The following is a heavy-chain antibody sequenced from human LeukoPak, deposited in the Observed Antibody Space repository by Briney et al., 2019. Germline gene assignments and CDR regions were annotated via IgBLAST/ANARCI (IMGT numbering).Heavy chain of an antibody. CDR1: GGSFSGYY. Sequence: SETLSLTCAVYGGSFSGYYWSWIRQPPGKGLEWIGEINHSGSTNYNPSLKSRVTISVDTSKNQFSLKLSSVTAADTAVYYCARAREYYDYVWGSYRKPQTPIDYWGQGTLVTVSS. CDR3: ARAREYYDYVWGSYRKPQTPIDY. CDR2: INHSGST. J-gene: IGHJ4*02. D-gene: IGHD3-16*02. V-gene: IGHV4-34*01.